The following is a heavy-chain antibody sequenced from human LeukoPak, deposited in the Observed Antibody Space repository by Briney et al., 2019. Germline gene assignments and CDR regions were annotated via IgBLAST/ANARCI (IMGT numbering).Heavy chain of an antibody. CDR3: ATKLPAAGRGFDY. V-gene: IGHV3-7*03. Sequence: GGSLRLSCAASGFTFSNYWMSWVRRAPGKGLEWVANIKQDGSEKYYVDSVKGRFTISRDSAKNSLFLQMNGLRAEDTAVYYCATKLPAAGRGFDYWGQGTLVTVSS. J-gene: IGHJ4*02. CDR2: IKQDGSEK. CDR1: GFTFSNYW. D-gene: IGHD6-13*01.